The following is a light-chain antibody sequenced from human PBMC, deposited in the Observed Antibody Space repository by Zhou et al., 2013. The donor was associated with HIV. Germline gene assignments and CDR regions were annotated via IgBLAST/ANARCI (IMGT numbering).Light chain of an antibody. CDR3: QQANSFPLT. Sequence: DIQMTQSPSSVSASVGDRVTITCRASQDISTWLAWYQQKPGKVPKLLIYSASILESGVPSRFSGSGSGTDFTLTITSLQPEDFATYYCQQANSFPLTFGGGTKVDIK. J-gene: IGKJ4*01. CDR1: QDISTW. CDR2: SAS. V-gene: IGKV1-12*01.